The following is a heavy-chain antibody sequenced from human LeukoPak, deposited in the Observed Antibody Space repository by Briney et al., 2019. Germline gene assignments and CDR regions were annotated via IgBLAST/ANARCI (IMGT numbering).Heavy chain of an antibody. D-gene: IGHD1-26*01. V-gene: IGHV4-61*08. CDR1: GGSISSGDYY. Sequence: SETLSLTCTVSGGSISSGDYYWSWIRQHPGKGLEWIGYIYYSGSTNYNPSLKSRVSISVDTSKNQFSLKLSSVTAADTAVYYCARAHGGSYFPDAFDIWGQGTMVTVSS. CDR2: IYYSGST. J-gene: IGHJ3*02. CDR3: ARAHGGSYFPDAFDI.